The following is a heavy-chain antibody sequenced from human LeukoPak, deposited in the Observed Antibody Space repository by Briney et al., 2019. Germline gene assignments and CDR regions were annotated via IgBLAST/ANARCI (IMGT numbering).Heavy chain of an antibody. CDR3: ARDEAYDIIDY. CDR2: IYHSGST. J-gene: IGHJ4*02. Sequence: SETLSLTCTVSGYSISSGYYWGWIRQPPGKGLEWIGSIYHSGSTYYNPSLKSRVTISVDTSKNQFSLKLSSVTAADTAVYYCARDEAYDIIDYWGREPWSPSPQ. D-gene: IGHD3-9*01. CDR1: GYSISSGYY. V-gene: IGHV4-38-2*02.